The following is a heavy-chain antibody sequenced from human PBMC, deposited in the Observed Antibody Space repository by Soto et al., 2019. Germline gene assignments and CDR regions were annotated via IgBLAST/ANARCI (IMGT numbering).Heavy chain of an antibody. Sequence: QVQLVQSGAEVKKPGASVKVSCKASGYTFTSYDISWVRQATGQGLEWMGWMNPNSGNTGYAQKFQGRVTMTRNTYIRTAYMEMRSLRSEDAAVYYCVGGWGIAEDWGEGNLVTVSS. V-gene: IGHV1-8*01. D-gene: IGHD6-13*01. CDR3: VGGWGIAED. CDR1: GYTFTSYD. CDR2: MNPNSGNT. J-gene: IGHJ4*02.